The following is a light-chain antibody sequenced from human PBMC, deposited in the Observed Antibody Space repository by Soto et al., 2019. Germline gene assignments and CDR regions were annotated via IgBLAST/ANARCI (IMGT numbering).Light chain of an antibody. CDR2: GNS. J-gene: IGLJ2*01. CDR1: SSNIGAGFD. CDR3: SSYAGSNTLV. Sequence: QSVLTQPPSVSGAPGQRVTISCTGSSSNIGAGFDVHWYHQIAGTAPKLLIYGNSNRPSGVPDRFSGSKSGTSASLAINGLQAEDEADYYCSSYAGSNTLVFGGGTKLTVL. V-gene: IGLV1-40*01.